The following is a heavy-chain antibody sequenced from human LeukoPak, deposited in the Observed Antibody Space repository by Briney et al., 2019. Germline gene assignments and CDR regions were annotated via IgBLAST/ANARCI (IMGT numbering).Heavy chain of an antibody. J-gene: IGHJ5*02. D-gene: IGHD5-12*01. CDR2: IWYDGSNE. V-gene: IGHV3-33*01. CDR1: GFTFSTYG. CDR3: ARDGTYRRYRRSSNWFDP. Sequence: GGSLRLSCAASGFTFSTYGMHWVRQAPGKGLEWVAVIWYDGSNEYYADSVKGRFTISRDNSKNTLYLQMNSLRAEDTAVYYCARDGTYRRYRRSSNWFDPWGQGALVTVSS.